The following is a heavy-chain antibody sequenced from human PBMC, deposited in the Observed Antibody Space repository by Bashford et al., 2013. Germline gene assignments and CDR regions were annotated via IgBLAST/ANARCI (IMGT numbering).Heavy chain of an antibody. D-gene: IGHD1-26*01. Sequence: VRQAPGKGLEWVATIKEDGSQKYYVDSVKGRFAISRDNADNSVFLQMNSLRVEDTGVYYCARDVEGVLDYWGQGIMVTVSS. V-gene: IGHV3-7*01. J-gene: IGHJ4*02. CDR3: ARDVEGVLDY. CDR2: IKEDGSQK.